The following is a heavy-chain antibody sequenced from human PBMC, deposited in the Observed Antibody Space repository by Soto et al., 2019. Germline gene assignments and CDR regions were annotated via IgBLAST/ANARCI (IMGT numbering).Heavy chain of an antibody. D-gene: IGHD2-15*01. CDR3: ARDRAFCSGRSYYSPPDYYCYMDV. Sequence: QVQLQESGPGLVKPSETLSLTCTVSGVSISSSYWSWIRQPPGQGLEWIGYIYNSGSTNYNPSRQSRVTISVDTSKDQVSLGLSSVTAADTAVYYCARDRAFCSGRSYYSPPDYYCYMDVWGKGTTDT. J-gene: IGHJ6*03. V-gene: IGHV4-59*01. CDR1: GVSISSSY. CDR2: IYNSGST.